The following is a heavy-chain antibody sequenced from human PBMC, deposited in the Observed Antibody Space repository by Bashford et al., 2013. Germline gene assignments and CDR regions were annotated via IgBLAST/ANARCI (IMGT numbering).Heavy chain of an antibody. V-gene: IGHV3-33*08. J-gene: IGHJ6*02. D-gene: IGHD3-9*01. CDR2: IWYDGSRR. CDR1: GFAFSRYG. Sequence: GSLRLSCAASGFAFSRYGMHWVRQAPGKGLEWVGMIWYDGSRRHYADSVKGRFTISRDDSKNMLYLQMENVRAEDTALYYCARSTGVNYYYYYGMDVWGQGTTVTVSS. CDR3: ARSTGVNYYYYYGMDV.